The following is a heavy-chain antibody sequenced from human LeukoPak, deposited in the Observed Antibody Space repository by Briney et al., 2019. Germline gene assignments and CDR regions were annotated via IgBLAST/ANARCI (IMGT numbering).Heavy chain of an antibody. V-gene: IGHV4-34*01. CDR2: INHSGST. CDR3: ARVRSGSYSVDN. CDR1: GGSFSGYY. Sequence: SETLSLTCAVYGGSFSGYYWSWIRQPPGKGLEWIGEINHSGSTNYNPSLKSRVTISVDTSKNQFSLKLSSVTAADTATYFCARVRSGSYSVDNWGQGILVTVSS. D-gene: IGHD1-26*01. J-gene: IGHJ4*02.